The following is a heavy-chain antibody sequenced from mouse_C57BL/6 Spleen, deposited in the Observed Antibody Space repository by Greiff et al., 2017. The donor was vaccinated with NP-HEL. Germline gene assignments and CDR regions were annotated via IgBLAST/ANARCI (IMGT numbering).Heavy chain of an antibody. CDR1: GYTFTGYW. D-gene: IGHD1-1*01. J-gene: IGHJ4*01. CDR3: AREATTGRGYAMDY. V-gene: IGHV1-9*01. Sequence: LQQSGASVKLSCKATGYTFTGYWIEWVKQRPGHGLEWIGEILPGSGSTNYNEKFKGKATFTADTSSNTAYMQLSSLTTEDSAIYYCAREATTGRGYAMDYWGQGTSVTVSS. CDR2: ILPGSGST.